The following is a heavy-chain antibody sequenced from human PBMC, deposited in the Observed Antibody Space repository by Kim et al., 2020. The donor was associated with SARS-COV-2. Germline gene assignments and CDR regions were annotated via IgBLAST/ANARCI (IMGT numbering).Heavy chain of an antibody. Sequence: GGSLRLSCAASGFTFSSYWMHWVRQSPGKGLVWVSRIKSDGSSTNYADSVKGLFIISRDNAKNTLFLQMNSLGGEDTAVYYCARELKVDPASPRQYDALDVWGQGTMVTVAS. D-gene: IGHD4-4*01. CDR3: ARELKVDPASPRQYDALDV. J-gene: IGHJ3*01. CDR2: IKSDGSST. CDR1: GFTFSSYW. V-gene: IGHV3-74*01.